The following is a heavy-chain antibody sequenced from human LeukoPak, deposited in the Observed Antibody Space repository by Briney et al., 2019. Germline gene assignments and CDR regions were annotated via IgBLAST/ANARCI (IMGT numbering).Heavy chain of an antibody. CDR3: ARGLIPEGGQYYFDY. CDR2: ISSSSSYI. D-gene: IGHD2-8*01. Sequence: GGSVRLSCAASGFTFSSYSMNWVRQAPGKGLEWVSSISSSSSYIYYADSVKGRFTISRDNAKNSLYLQMNSLRAEDTAVYYCARGLIPEGGQYYFDYWGQGTLVTVSS. J-gene: IGHJ4*02. CDR1: GFTFSSYS. V-gene: IGHV3-21*01.